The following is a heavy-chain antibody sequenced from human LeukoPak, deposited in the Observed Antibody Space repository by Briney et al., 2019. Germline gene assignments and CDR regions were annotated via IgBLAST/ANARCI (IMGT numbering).Heavy chain of an antibody. D-gene: IGHD3-22*01. CDR3: ARHRSTPLTDDSSGYPIHYLDY. CDR2: INPSGRST. V-gene: IGHV1-46*01. Sequence: ASVKVSCKASGYTFTSYDMHWVRQAPGQGLEWMGIINPSGRSTSYAQKLQGRVTMTRHTSTSTVYMQLSSLRSEDTAVYYCARHRSTPLTDDSSGYPIHYLDYWGQGTLGTVS. J-gene: IGHJ4*02. CDR1: GYTFTSYD.